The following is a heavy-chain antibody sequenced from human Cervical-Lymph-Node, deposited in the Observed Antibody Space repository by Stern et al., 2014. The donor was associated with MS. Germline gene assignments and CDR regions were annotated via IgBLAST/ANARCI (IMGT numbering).Heavy chain of an antibody. J-gene: IGHJ4*02. CDR3: ARDADY. V-gene: IGHV4-59*01. Sequence: QLQLQESGTGLVKPSETLCLTCTVSRGSIRSYCWSWIRQPPGKGLEWIGYICYSGSTKYNPSLKSRVIISLDTSKNQFSLKLSSVTAADTAVYYCARDADYWGQGTLFTVSS. CDR1: RGSIRSYC. CDR2: ICYSGST.